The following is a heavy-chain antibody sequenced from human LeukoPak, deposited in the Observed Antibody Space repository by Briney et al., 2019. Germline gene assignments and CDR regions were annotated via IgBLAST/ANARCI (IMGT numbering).Heavy chain of an antibody. CDR1: GFTFSSYS. J-gene: IGHJ1*01. CDR3: ATGYSSGWYFYFQH. CDR2: IKQDGSEK. D-gene: IGHD6-19*01. V-gene: IGHV3-7*01. Sequence: GGSLRLSCAASGFTFSSYSMNWVRQAPGKGLEWVANIKQDGSEKNYVDSVKGRFTISRDNAKNSLSLRMNSLSAEDTAVYYCATGYSSGWYFYFQHWGQGSLVSVSS.